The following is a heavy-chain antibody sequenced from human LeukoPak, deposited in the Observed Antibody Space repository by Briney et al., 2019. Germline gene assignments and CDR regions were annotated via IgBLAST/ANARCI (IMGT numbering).Heavy chain of an antibody. Sequence: GGSLRLSCAASGFTFDDYAMHWVRQAPGKGLEWVSLISWDGAGTYYADSVKGRFTISRDNSKSSLYLQMYSLTAEDTALYYCAKGLSVVDTPIDYWGQGTLVTVSS. D-gene: IGHD5-18*01. V-gene: IGHV3-43D*04. CDR3: AKGLSVVDTPIDY. J-gene: IGHJ4*02. CDR2: ISWDGAGT. CDR1: GFTFDDYA.